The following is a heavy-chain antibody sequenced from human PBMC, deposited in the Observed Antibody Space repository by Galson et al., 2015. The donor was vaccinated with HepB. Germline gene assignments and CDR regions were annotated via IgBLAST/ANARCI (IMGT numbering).Heavy chain of an antibody. Sequence: ETLSLTCTVSGGSIRSSSYYWGWIRQPPGKGLEWIGTFYYRESPYYNPSLKSRVTISEDSSKNQFSLKLPFVTAADTAVYYCARHILDTSAFFDYWGQGTLVAVSS. CDR1: GGSIRSSSYY. D-gene: IGHD3-10*01. CDR3: ARHILDTSAFFDY. J-gene: IGHJ4*02. V-gene: IGHV4-39*01. CDR2: FYYRESP.